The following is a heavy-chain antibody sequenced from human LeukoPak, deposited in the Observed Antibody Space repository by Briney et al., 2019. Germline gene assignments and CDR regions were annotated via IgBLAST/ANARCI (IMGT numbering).Heavy chain of an antibody. D-gene: IGHD2-15*01. J-gene: IGHJ4*02. CDR2: IYHSGST. CDR3: ARVGGYCSGGSCYSGDYFDY. CDR1: GGSISSGGYS. Sequence: SETLSLTCAVSGGSISSGGYSWSWIRQPPGKGLEWIGYIYHSGSTYYNPSLKSRVTISVDRSKNQFSLKLSSVTAADTAVYYCARVGGYCSGGSCYSGDYFDYWGQGTLVTVSS. V-gene: IGHV4-30-2*01.